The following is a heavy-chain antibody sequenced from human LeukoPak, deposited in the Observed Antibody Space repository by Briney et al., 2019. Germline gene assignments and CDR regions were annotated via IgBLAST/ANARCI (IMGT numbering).Heavy chain of an antibody. V-gene: IGHV4-61*02. D-gene: IGHD3-10*01. CDR3: ARGPFTMLRGADNWFDP. Sequence: PSETLSLTCTVSGVSISSDDYCWSWIRQPAGKGLEWIGRIYTSGSTNYNPSLKSRVTMSVDTSKNQFSLKLSSVTAADTAVYYCARGPFTMLRGADNWFDPWGQGTLVTVSS. CDR1: GVSISSDDYC. CDR2: IYTSGST. J-gene: IGHJ5*02.